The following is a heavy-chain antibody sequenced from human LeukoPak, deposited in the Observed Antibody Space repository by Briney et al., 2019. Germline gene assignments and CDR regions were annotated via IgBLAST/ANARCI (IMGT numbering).Heavy chain of an antibody. V-gene: IGHV3-30*04. CDR2: ISYDGSNK. J-gene: IGHJ6*02. CDR1: GFTFSSYA. CDR3: AREHSGGYPTYYYYGMDV. D-gene: IGHD3-22*01. Sequence: PGGSLRLSCAASGFTFSSYAMHWVRQAPGKGLEWVAVISYDGSNKYYADSVKGRFTISRDNSKNTLYLQMNSLRAEDTAVYYCAREHSGGYPTYYYYGMDVWGQGTTVTVSS.